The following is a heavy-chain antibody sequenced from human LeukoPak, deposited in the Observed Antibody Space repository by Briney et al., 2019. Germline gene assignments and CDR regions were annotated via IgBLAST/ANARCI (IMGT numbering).Heavy chain of an antibody. D-gene: IGHD6-19*01. Sequence: SETLSLTCTVSGGSMRNYYWSWIRQPPGKGLEWIGYIYYSGSTKYNPSLKSRVTISVDTSKNHFSLKLSSVTAADTAAYYCARAVAPYCYHYGMDVWGQGTTVTVSS. J-gene: IGHJ6*02. CDR1: GGSMRNYY. V-gene: IGHV4-59*08. CDR2: IYYSGST. CDR3: ARAVAPYCYHYGMDV.